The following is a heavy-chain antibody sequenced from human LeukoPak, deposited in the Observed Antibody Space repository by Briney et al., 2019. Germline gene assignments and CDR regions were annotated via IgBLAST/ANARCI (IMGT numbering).Heavy chain of an antibody. J-gene: IGHJ4*02. CDR1: GFNFNIFS. D-gene: IGHD1-26*01. CDR2: ISYDGSNK. V-gene: IGHV3-30*03. Sequence: PGGSLRLSCTASGFNFNIFSMNWVRQAPGKGLEWVAVISYDGSNKYYADSVKGRFTISRDNSKNTLYLQMNSLRAEDTAVYYCARVNKRGSRPGGSPNAPGVGLDYWGQGTLVTVSS. CDR3: ARVNKRGSRPGGSPNAPGVGLDY.